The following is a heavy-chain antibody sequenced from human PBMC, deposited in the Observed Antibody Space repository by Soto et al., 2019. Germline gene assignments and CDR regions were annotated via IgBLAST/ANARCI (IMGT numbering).Heavy chain of an antibody. V-gene: IGHV1-69*13. D-gene: IGHD3-10*01. CDR3: ASPERRITMVRGVIITDQAFDY. CDR2: IIPIFGTA. Sequence: SVKVSCKASGGTFSSYAISWVRQAPGQGLEWMGGIIPIFGTANYAQKFQGRVTITADESTSTAYMELSSLRSEDAAVYYCASPERRITMVRGVIITDQAFDYWGQGTLVTVSS. CDR1: GGTFSSYA. J-gene: IGHJ4*02.